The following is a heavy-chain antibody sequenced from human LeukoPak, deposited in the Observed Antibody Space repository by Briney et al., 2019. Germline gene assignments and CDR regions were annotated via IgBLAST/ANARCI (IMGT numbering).Heavy chain of an antibody. J-gene: IGHJ2*01. V-gene: IGHV3-53*01. CDR1: GFTVSSNY. D-gene: IGHD1-26*01. CDR2: IYSGGST. CDR3: AKNLLGSGAYSWYFDL. Sequence: PGGSLRLSCAASGFTVSSNYMSWVRQAPGKGLEWVSVIYSGGSTYYADSVKGRVTISRDNSKNTLYLQMNSLRAEDTAVYSCAKNLLGSGAYSWYFDLWGRGTLVTVSS.